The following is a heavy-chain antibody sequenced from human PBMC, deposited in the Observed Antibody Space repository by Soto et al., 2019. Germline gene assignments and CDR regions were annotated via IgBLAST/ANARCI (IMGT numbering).Heavy chain of an antibody. V-gene: IGHV1-18*04. CDR1: GYTFTSYG. CDR2: ISSYNGNT. D-gene: IGHD3-3*02. J-gene: IGHJ5*02. Sequence: QVQLVQSGAEVKKPGASVKVSCKASGYTFTSYGISWVRQAPGQGLEWMGWISSYNGNTNYAQKLQGRGTRTTDTSTSTAYMELRSLRSDDTAVYYCARAWIVHFWIGGSGFDPWGQGTLFTVSS. CDR3: ARAWIVHFWIGGSGFDP.